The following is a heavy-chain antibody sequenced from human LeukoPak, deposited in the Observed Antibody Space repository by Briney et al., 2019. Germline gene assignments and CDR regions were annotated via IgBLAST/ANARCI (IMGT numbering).Heavy chain of an antibody. V-gene: IGHV4-34*01. CDR3: ARWGITGIRGYYYYMDV. D-gene: IGHD1-20*01. J-gene: IGHJ6*03. Sequence: SETLSLTCAVYGGSFSGYYWSWIRQPPGKGLEWIGEINHSGSTNYNPSLKSRVTISVDTSKNQFSLKLSSVTAADTAVYYCARWGITGIRGYYYYMDVWGKGTTVTVSS. CDR1: GGSFSGYY. CDR2: INHSGST.